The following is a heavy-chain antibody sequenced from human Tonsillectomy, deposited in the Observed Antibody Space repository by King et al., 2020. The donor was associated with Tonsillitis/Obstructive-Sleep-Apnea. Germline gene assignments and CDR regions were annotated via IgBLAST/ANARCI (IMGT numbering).Heavy chain of an antibody. Sequence: VQLVESGGGLVKPGRSLRLSCTASGFSFGDYTMSWFRQAPGKGLEWVTFIRSKAYGGTTEYAASVKGRFTISRDDSKSIAYLQMNSLKTEDTAGYYCTREGITIFGVVIDHYFDYWGQGTLVTVSS. D-gene: IGHD3-3*01. CDR3: TREGITIFGVVIDHYFDY. CDR2: IRSKAYGGTT. V-gene: IGHV3-49*05. CDR1: GFSFGDYT. J-gene: IGHJ4*02.